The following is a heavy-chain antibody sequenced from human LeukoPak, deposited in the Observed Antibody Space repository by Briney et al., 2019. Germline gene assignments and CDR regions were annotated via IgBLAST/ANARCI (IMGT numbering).Heavy chain of an antibody. CDR3: ARATPSPELGYYYYMDV. CDR1: GFTFSNYE. CDR2: ISSSGSTM. D-gene: IGHD1-7*01. J-gene: IGHJ6*03. V-gene: IGHV3-48*03. Sequence: GGSLRLSCAASGFTFSNYEMNWVRQAPGKGLEWVSFISSSGSTMYYADSLEGRFTISRDNAKNSLYLQMNSLRAEDTAVYYCARATPSPELGYYYYMDVWGKGTTVTVSS.